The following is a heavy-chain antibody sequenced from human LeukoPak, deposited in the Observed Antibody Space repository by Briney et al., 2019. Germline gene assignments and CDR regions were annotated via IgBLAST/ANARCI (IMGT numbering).Heavy chain of an antibody. D-gene: IGHD3-10*01. CDR1: GFTFDDYT. Sequence: PGGSLRLSCAASGFTFDDYTMHWVRQAPGKGLEWVSLISWDGGSTYYADSVKGRFTISRDNSKNSLYLQMNSLRTEDTALYYCANIFGELDNGNGDGRNWGQGTLVTVSS. CDR3: ANIFGELDNGNGDGRN. CDR2: ISWDGGST. V-gene: IGHV3-43*01. J-gene: IGHJ4*02.